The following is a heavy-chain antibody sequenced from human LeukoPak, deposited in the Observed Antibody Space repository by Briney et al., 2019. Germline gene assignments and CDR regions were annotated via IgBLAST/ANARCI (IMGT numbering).Heavy chain of an antibody. V-gene: IGHV1-46*01. Sequence: GASVKVSCKASGYTFTSYYMHWVRQAPGQGLEWMGIINPSGGSTSYAQKFQGRVTITADESTSTAYMELSSLRSEDTAVYYCASGHVDYGDYIPYWGQGTLVTVSS. D-gene: IGHD4-17*01. CDR1: GYTFTSYY. CDR2: INPSGGST. J-gene: IGHJ4*02. CDR3: ASGHVDYGDYIPY.